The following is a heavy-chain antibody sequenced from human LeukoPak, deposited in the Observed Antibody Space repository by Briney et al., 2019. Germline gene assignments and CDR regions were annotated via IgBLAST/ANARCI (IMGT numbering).Heavy chain of an antibody. Sequence: PGGSLRLSCAASGFTFSSYDMTWVRQAPGRGLEWVSSIRPSGDNTYYGDSVKGRFTISRDNSKNTLYLQMNSLRAEDTAVYYCAKVDPTGYDILTGYYYAPWSAQLFGYYYYMDVWGKGTTVTISS. J-gene: IGHJ6*03. V-gene: IGHV3-23*01. CDR1: GFTFSSYD. CDR3: AKVDPTGYDILTGYYYAPWSAQLFGYYYYMDV. D-gene: IGHD3-9*01. CDR2: IRPSGDNT.